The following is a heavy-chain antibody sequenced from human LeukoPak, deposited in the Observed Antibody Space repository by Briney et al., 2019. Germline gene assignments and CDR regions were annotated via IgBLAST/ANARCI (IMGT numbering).Heavy chain of an antibody. CDR2: IYYSGST. CDR3: ARAADIVVVVAAAGAFDI. CDR1: GGSISSSSYY. V-gene: IGHV4-39*01. J-gene: IGHJ3*02. Sequence: PSETLSLTCTVSGGSISSSSYYWGWIRQPPGKGLEWIGSIYYSGSTYYNPSLKSRVTISVDTSKNQFSLKLSSVTAADTAVYYCARAADIVVVVAAAGAFDIWGQGTMVTVSS. D-gene: IGHD2-15*01.